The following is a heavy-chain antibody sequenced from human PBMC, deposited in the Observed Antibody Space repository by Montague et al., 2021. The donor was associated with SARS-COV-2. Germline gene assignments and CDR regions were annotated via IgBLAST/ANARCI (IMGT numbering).Heavy chain of an antibody. J-gene: IGHJ4*02. CDR3: VRYSGWFYFDF. CDR2: TYYRSKWYS. D-gene: IGHD6-19*01. CDR1: GDSVSSNSVA. V-gene: IGHV6-1*01. Sequence: CAISGDSVSSNSVAWSWIGQSPSRGLEWLGRTYYRSKWYSGYAPSVRGRLTVNPDASKNEFSLELNYVTPEDTAVYYCVRYSGWFYFDFWGQGTLVTVSS.